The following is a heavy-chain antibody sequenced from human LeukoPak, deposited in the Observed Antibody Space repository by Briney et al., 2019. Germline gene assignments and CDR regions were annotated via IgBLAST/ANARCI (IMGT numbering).Heavy chain of an antibody. CDR3: AKVRYSSSWRFDY. Sequence: PGRSLRLSCAASGFTFSSYGMHWVRQAPGKGLEWVVVISYDGSNKYYADSVKGRFTISRDNSKNTLYLQMNSLRAEDTAVYYCAKVRYSSSWRFDYWGQGTLVTVSS. D-gene: IGHD6-13*01. J-gene: IGHJ4*02. V-gene: IGHV3-30*18. CDR2: ISYDGSNK. CDR1: GFTFSSYG.